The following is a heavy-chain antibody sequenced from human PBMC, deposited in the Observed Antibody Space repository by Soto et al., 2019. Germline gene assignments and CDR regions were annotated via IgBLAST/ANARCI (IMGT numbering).Heavy chain of an antibody. D-gene: IGHD3-22*01. CDR3: ARDSDDSSGYYLLGVYYFDY. Sequence: EVQLVESGGGLVQPGGSLRLSCAASGFTFSSYSMNWVRQAPGKGLEWVSYISSSSSTIYYADSVKGRFTISRDNAKNSLYLQLNSLRDEDTAVYYCARDSDDSSGYYLLGVYYFDYWGQGTLVTVSS. CDR2: ISSSSSTI. V-gene: IGHV3-48*02. CDR1: GFTFSSYS. J-gene: IGHJ4*02.